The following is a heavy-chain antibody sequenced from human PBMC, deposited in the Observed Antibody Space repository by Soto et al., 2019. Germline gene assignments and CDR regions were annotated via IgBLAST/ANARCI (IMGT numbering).Heavy chain of an antibody. J-gene: IGHJ4*02. CDR1: GGSISNYY. V-gene: IGHV4-4*07. CDR3: ASRYCSSNACYGYLEY. D-gene: IGHD2-2*01. CDR2: VYTSGST. Sequence: TSETLSLTCTVSGGSISNYYWTWIRQPAGKGLEWIGRVYTSGSTNYNPSLKSRVTMSVDTSKRQFSLELSSVTAADTAIYYCASRYCSSNACYGYLEYWGQGTLVTVSS.